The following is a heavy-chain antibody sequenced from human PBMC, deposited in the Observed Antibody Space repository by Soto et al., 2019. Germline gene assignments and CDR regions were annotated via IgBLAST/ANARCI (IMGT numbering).Heavy chain of an antibody. Sequence: SETLSLTCTVSDGSVSSSNYCWAWIRQPPGKGLEWVGRFCESGDTNYNPSLKSRVTISIDMPKSQFSLKLNSVTAADTAVYYCASYRGALYFESWGPGILVT. J-gene: IGHJ4*02. CDR1: DGSVSSSNYC. V-gene: IGHV4-61*01. CDR2: FCESGDT. CDR3: ASYRGALYFES. D-gene: IGHD3-16*01.